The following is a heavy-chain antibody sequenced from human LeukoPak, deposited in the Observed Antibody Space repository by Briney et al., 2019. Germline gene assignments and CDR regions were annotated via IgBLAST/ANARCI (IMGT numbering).Heavy chain of an antibody. CDR2: ISGSGGST. J-gene: IGHJ4*02. D-gene: IGHD3-22*01. V-gene: IGHV3-23*01. Sequence: PGGSLRLSCAASGFTFSSYAMSWVRQAPGKGLEWVSAISGSGGSTYYADSVKGRFTISRDNSKNTPYLQMNSLRAEDTAVYYCAKDSGYYYSSDDYWGQGTLVNGSS. CDR3: AKDSGYYYSSDDY. CDR1: GFTFSSYA.